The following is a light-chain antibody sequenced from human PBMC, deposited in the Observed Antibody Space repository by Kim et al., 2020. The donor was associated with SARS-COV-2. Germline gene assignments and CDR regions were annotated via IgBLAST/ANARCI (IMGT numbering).Light chain of an antibody. CDR2: QDD. J-gene: IGLJ1*01. Sequence: NFMLTQPHSVSESPGKTVIISCTRSSGGNVSNYVQWYQQRQCSAASNVIYQDDQRASGGPDRFSGSIDSSSDSASLTISGLETEDEADYYCQSYDKSNLFDFGAGTKSPS. CDR1: SGGNVSNY. CDR3: QSYDKSNLFD. V-gene: IGLV6-57*03.